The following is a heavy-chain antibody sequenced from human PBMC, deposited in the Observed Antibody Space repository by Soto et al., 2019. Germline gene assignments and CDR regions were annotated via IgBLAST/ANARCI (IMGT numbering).Heavy chain of an antibody. CDR1: GFTFSSYG. CDR2: IWYDGSNK. D-gene: IGHD3-3*01. J-gene: IGHJ6*03. CDR3: ARTDGFWSGYYSYYYMDV. Sequence: GGSLRLSCAASGFTFSSYGMHWVRQAPGKGLEWVAVIWYDGSNKYYADSVKGRFTIPRDNSKNTLYLQMNSLRAEDTAVYYCARTDGFWSGYYSYYYMDVWGKGTTVTVSS. V-gene: IGHV3-33*01.